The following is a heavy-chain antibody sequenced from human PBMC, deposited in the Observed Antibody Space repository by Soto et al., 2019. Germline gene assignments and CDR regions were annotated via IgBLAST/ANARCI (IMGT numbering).Heavy chain of an antibody. CDR1: GYTFTSYD. CDR3: ARERYQVLSDGMDV. D-gene: IGHD3-16*01. V-gene: IGHV1-8*01. J-gene: IGHJ6*02. Sequence: GASVKVSCKASGYTFTSYDINWVRQATGQGLEWMGWMNPNSGNTGYAQKFQGRVTMTRNTSISTAYMELSSLRPDDTAMYYCARERYQVLSDGMDVWGQGTSVTVSS. CDR2: MNPNSGNT.